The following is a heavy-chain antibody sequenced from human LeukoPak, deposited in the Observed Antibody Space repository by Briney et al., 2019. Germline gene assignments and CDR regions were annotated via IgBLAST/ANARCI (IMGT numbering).Heavy chain of an antibody. CDR3: ASPTIVATTDDAFDI. D-gene: IGHD5-12*01. CDR1: GYTFTSYA. J-gene: IGHJ3*02. V-gene: IGHV1-3*01. CDR2: INAGNGNT. Sequence: ASVKVSCKASGYTFTSYAMHWVRQAPGQRLEWMGWINAGNGNTKYSQKFQGRVTITRDTSAGTAYMELSSLRSEDTAVYYCASPTIVATTDDAFDIWGQGTMVTVSS.